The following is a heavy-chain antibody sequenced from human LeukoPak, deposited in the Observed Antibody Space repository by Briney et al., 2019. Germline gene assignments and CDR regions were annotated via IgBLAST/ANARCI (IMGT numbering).Heavy chain of an antibody. CDR1: GYSISSGYY. D-gene: IGHD3-10*01. CDR2: IYHSGST. J-gene: IGHJ4*02. V-gene: IGHV4-38-2*01. Sequence: PSETLSLTCAVSGYSISSGYYWGWIRQPPGKGLEWTGSIYHSGSTHYNPSLKSRVTISVDTAKNQFSLKLYSVTAADTAVYYCASSLEFYYNVDYWGQGTLVTVSS. CDR3: ASSLEFYYNVDY.